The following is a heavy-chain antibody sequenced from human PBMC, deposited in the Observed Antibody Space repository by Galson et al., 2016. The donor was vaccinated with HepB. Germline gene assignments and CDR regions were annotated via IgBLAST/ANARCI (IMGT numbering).Heavy chain of an antibody. J-gene: IGHJ4*02. CDR1: GFTFSKYS. Sequence: SLRLSCAASGFTFSKYSMNWVRQVPGKGLEWISYITSSSSIIYYADSVTGRFTISRDNAKNSLYLQMSGLRDEDTDVYYCARTDVEVVVAGYYFGFWGQGTLVTVSS. V-gene: IGHV3-48*02. CDR2: ITSSSSII. D-gene: IGHD2-15*01. CDR3: ARTDVEVVVAGYYFGF.